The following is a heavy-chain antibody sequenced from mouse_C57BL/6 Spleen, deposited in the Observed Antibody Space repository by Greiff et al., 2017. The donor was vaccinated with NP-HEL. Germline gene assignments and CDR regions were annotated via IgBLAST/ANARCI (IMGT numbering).Heavy chain of an antibody. V-gene: IGHV5-17*01. Sequence: EVMLVESGGGLVKPGGSLKLSCAASGFTFSDYGMHWVRQAPEKGLEWVAYISSGSSTIYYADTVKGRFTISRDNAKNTLFLQMTSLRSEDTAMYYCARFITSGGVFYYAMDYWGQGTSVTVSS. J-gene: IGHJ4*01. CDR3: ARFITSGGVFYYAMDY. CDR1: GFTFSDYG. D-gene: IGHD1-1*01. CDR2: ISSGSSTI.